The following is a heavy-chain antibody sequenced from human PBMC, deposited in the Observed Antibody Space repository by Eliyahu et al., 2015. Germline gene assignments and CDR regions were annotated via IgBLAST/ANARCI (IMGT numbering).Heavy chain of an antibody. CDR2: IRYDGSNK. CDR1: GFTFRSYG. V-gene: IGHV3-30*02. Sequence: QVQLVESGGGVVQPGGSLRLSCAASGFTFRSYGMPWVRQAPGKGLEWVAFIRYDGSNKYYADSVKGRFTISRDNSKNTLYLQMNSLRAEDTAVYYCAKGRFLEHVRDFDYWGQGTLVTVSS. D-gene: IGHD3-3*01. CDR3: AKGRFLEHVRDFDY. J-gene: IGHJ4*02.